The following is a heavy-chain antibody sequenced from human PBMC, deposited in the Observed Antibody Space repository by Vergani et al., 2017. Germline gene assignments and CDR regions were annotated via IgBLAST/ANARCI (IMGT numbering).Heavy chain of an antibody. CDR1: PFPFSSYP. CDR2: IRVSGGST. V-gene: IGHV3-23*01. D-gene: IGHD3-22*01. J-gene: IGHJ4*02. CDR3: ARTYYYDSSGYLLY. Sequence: EVQLLESGGGLVQPGGSLPLSSPASPFPFSSYPLRWVRQAPAKGVPGVSAIRVSGGSTYYADSVKGRFTISRDNSKNTLYLQMNSLRAEDTAVYYCARTYYYDSSGYLLYWGQGTLVTVSS.